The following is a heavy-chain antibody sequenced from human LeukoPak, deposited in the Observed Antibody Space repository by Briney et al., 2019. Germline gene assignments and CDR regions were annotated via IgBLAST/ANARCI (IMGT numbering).Heavy chain of an antibody. J-gene: IGHJ4*02. V-gene: IGHV3-11*01. CDR2: INTSGRTT. D-gene: IGHD3-10*01. CDR1: GFTFSDYY. Sequence: GGSLRLSCAASGFTFSDYYMSWIRQAPGKGLEWISYINTSGRTTNYADSVKGRFTMSRDNAKNSLYLQKNNLRAEDTAVYYCAREGNYFDYWGQGTPVTVSS. CDR3: AREGNYFDY.